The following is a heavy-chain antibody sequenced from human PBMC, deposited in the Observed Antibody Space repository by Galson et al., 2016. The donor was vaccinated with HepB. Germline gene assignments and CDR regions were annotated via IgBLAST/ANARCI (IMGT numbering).Heavy chain of an antibody. Sequence: PGKGLEWIGYIYYSGSTNYNPSLKSRVTISVDTSKNQFSLKLSSVTAADTAVYYCARDGSGYRGAYYYGMDVWGQGTTVTVSS. CDR3: ARDGSGYRGAYYYGMDV. J-gene: IGHJ6*02. D-gene: IGHD3-22*01. V-gene: IGHV4-59*01. CDR2: IYYSGST.